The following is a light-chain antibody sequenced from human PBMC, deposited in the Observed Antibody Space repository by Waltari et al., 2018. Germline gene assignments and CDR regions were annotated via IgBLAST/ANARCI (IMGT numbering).Light chain of an antibody. CDR3: QQLHSYPIT. CDR1: QSISSY. Sequence: DIQMTQSPSSLSASVGGRVTITCRASQSISSYLNWYQQKPGKAPNLLIYAVFSLQGGVPSRFSGSGSGTDFTLTISNLQPEDFATYYCQQLHSYPITFGQGTRLEIK. CDR2: AVF. V-gene: IGKV1-39*01. J-gene: IGKJ5*01.